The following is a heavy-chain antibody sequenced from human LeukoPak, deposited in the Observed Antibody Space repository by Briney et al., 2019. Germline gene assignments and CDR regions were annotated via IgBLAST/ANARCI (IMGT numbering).Heavy chain of an antibody. D-gene: IGHD3-10*01. J-gene: IGHJ6*03. CDR2: IYTSGST. CDR3: ASASPMDYYYYYMDV. CDR1: GGSISSGSYY. V-gene: IGHV4-61*02. Sequence: SQTLSLTCTVSGGSISSGSYYWSWIRQPAGKGLEWIGRIYTSGSTNYNPSLKSRVTISVDTSKNQFSLKLSSVTAADTAVYYCASASPMDYYYYYMDVWGKGTTVTISS.